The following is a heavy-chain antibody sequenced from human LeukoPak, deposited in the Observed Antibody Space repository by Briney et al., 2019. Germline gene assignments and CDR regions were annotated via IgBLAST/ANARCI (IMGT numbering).Heavy chain of an antibody. Sequence: PGGSLRLSCQTSGFVFSNDGMHWVRQAPGKGLEWVAFVRYDESSKYYADSLKGRFTISRDNCRNTVYLQINSLRAKDTDVYSCAKDSNTGYVSVGPDYWGLGTLVTVSS. CDR3: AKDSNTGYVSVGPDY. V-gene: IGHV3-30*02. CDR1: GFVFSNDG. D-gene: IGHD5-12*01. CDR2: VRYDESSK. J-gene: IGHJ4*02.